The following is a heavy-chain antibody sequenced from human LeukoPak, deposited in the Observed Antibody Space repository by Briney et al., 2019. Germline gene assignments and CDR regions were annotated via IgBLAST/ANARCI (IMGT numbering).Heavy chain of an antibody. CDR3: ARDGWDPYSGYDGFDY. J-gene: IGHJ4*02. CDR2: IWDDGSET. D-gene: IGHD5-12*01. Sequence: PGRSLRLSCAASGFTFSRLAMHWVRQAPGKGLEWVAIIWDDGSETLYADSVRGRFTISRDNSKNMLYLQMSSLRAEDTAVYYCARDGWDPYSGYDGFDYWGQGTLVTVSS. V-gene: IGHV3-33*01. CDR1: GFTFSRLA.